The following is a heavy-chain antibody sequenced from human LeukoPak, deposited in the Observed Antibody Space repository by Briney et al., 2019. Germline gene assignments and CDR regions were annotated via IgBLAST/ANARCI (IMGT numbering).Heavy chain of an antibody. CDR2: IRYDGSNK. V-gene: IGHV3-30*02. CDR3: AKDRGYSSGWYAGGVDY. D-gene: IGHD6-19*01. J-gene: IGHJ4*02. Sequence: GGSLRLSCAASGFTFSSYGMHWVRQAPGKGLEWEAFIRYDGSNKYYADSVKGRFTISRDNSKNTLYQQMNSLRAEDTAVYYCAKDRGYSSGWYAGGVDYWGQGTLVTVSS. CDR1: GFTFSSYG.